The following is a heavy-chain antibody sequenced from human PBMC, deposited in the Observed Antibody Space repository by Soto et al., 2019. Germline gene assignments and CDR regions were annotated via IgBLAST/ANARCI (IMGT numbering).Heavy chain of an antibody. CDR2: INSGASTT. J-gene: IGHJ4*02. D-gene: IGHD6-19*01. CDR1: GFTFSSSW. Sequence: GGSLRLSCAASGFTFSSSWMHWVRQAPGRGLVWVSRINSGASTTNYADSVKGRFTISRDNAKNTLYLQMDSLTAEDTAVYYCARGPSGWFGYDYWGQGTLVTVSS. CDR3: ARGPSGWFGYDY. V-gene: IGHV3-74*01.